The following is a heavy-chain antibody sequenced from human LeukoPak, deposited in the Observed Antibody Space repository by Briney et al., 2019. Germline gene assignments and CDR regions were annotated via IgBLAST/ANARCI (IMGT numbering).Heavy chain of an antibody. V-gene: IGHV3-33*01. CDR1: GFIFSSYA. J-gene: IGHJ4*02. D-gene: IGHD5-18*01. CDR2: IWFDGSNE. Sequence: GGSLRLSCAASGFIFSSYAMHWVRQAPGKGLEWVAIIWFDGSNEYHADSVKGRLTISRDNSMNTVYLQMNGLRDEDTAIYYWARGLGYSYGYGIDNWGQGTLVTVSS. CDR3: ARGLGYSYGYGIDN.